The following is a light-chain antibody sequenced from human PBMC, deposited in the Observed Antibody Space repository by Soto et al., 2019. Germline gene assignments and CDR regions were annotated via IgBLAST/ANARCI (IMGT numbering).Light chain of an antibody. CDR2: EVS. J-gene: IGLJ1*01. Sequence: QSVLTQPASVSGSPGQSITISCTGTISDVGSYNLVSWYQQHPGKAPKLMIYEVSKRPSGVSNRFSGSKSGNTASLTISGLQAEDEADYYCCSYAGSSTLFFGTGTKVTVL. CDR1: ISDVGSYNL. CDR3: CSYAGSSTLF. V-gene: IGLV2-23*02.